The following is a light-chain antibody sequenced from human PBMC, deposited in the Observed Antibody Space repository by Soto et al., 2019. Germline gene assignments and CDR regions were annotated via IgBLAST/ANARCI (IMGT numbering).Light chain of an antibody. V-gene: IGKV3-20*01. CDR2: GAS. CDR3: HQYGTFPIT. Sequence: EIVLTQSPGTLSLSPGERATLSYRTSQSISSNYLAWYQQKSGQAPRLVIYGASNRATGIPDRFSGSGSGTDFTLTISRLEPEDFAVYFCHQYGTFPITFGQGTRL. J-gene: IGKJ5*01. CDR1: QSISSNY.